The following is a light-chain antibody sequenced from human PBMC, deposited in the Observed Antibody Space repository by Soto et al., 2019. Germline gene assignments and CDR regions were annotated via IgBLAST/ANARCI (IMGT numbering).Light chain of an antibody. CDR1: QSITNY. J-gene: IGKJ4*01. V-gene: IGKV1-39*01. CDR3: QHGYSNPLT. Sequence: IQMTQSPSAESAPVGDRVTITCRASQSITNYLNWYQQKPGKAPKLLIYGASRLQSGVPSRFIGSGSGTDFTLTISSLQPEDFATYFCQHGYSNPLTFGGGTKVDI. CDR2: GAS.